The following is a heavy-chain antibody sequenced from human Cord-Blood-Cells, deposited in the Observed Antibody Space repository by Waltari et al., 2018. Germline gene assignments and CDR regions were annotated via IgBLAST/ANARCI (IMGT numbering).Heavy chain of an antibody. CDR3: AKLPHIVVVPAAIWFDP. V-gene: IGHV3-23*01. D-gene: IGHD2-2*01. CDR2: ISGMGGST. CDR1: GFTFSSYA. J-gene: IGHJ5*02. Sequence: EVQLLESGGGLVQPGGSLRLSCAASGFTFSSYAMSWVRQAPGKGLEWVSAISGMGGSTYYAASVKGRFTISRDNSKNTLYLQMNSLRAEDTAVYYCAKLPHIVVVPAAIWFDPWGQGTLVTVSS.